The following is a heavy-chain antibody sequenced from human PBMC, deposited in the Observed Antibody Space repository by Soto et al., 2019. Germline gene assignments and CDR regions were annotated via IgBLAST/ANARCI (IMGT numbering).Heavy chain of an antibody. J-gene: IGHJ4*02. CDR2: ISADGTNT. D-gene: IGHD3-10*01. CDR3: ARGNLRFDFAP. V-gene: IGHV3-30*03. Sequence: QIQLVESGGDVVQPGRSLRLSCTASGFNFGCFGMHWVRQAPGKGLEWVAFISADGTNTYYAESVRGRFTLSRDNSMRTGYLQMNTLRDDDTGLYFCARGNLRFDFAPWGRGTRVTVPS. CDR1: GFNFGCFG.